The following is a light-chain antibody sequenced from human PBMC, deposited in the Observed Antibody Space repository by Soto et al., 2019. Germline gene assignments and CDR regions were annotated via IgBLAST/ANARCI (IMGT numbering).Light chain of an antibody. J-gene: IGKJ1*01. CDR1: QTISSW. CDR3: QQYNSYSEA. CDR2: KAS. Sequence: DIQMTQSPSTLSGSVGYRFTITCRASQTISSWLAWYQQKPGKAPKLLIYKASTLKSGVPSSFSGSGSGTEFTLTISSLQPDDFATYYCQQYNSYSEAFGQGTKVDIK. V-gene: IGKV1-5*03.